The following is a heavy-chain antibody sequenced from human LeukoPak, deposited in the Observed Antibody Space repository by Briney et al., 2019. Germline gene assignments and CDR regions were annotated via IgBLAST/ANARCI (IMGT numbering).Heavy chain of an antibody. J-gene: IGHJ3*02. CDR3: AGGSTSGAFDI. D-gene: IGHD2-2*01. V-gene: IGHV3-33*08. CDR1: GFTFSSYW. CDR2: ISYDGSNK. Sequence: PGGSLRLSCAASGFTFSSYWMSWVRQAPGKGLEWVAVISYDGSNKYYGDSVKGRFTVSRDNSKNTLYLQMNSLRAEDTAVYYCAGGSTSGAFDIWGQGTLVTVSS.